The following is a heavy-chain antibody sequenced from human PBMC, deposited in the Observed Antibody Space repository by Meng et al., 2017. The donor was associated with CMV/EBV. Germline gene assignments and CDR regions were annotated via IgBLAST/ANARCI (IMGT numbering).Heavy chain of an antibody. Sequence: ASVLVSCKASGYTFTSYDINWVRQATGQGLEWMGWMNPNSGNTGYAQKFQGRVTMTRNTSISTAYMELSSLRSEDTAVYYCARVRRATAYYGMDVWGQGTTVTVSS. V-gene: IGHV1-8*01. J-gene: IGHJ6*02. CDR3: ARVRRATAYYGMDV. CDR2: MNPNSGNT. CDR1: GYTFTSYD. D-gene: IGHD2-15*01.